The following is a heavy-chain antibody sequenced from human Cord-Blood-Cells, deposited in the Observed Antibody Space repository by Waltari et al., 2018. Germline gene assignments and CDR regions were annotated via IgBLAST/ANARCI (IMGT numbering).Heavy chain of an antibody. Sequence: QVQLQQWGAGLLKPSETLSLTCAVYGGSFSGYYWSWIRQPPGKGLEWIGEINHSGSTNYNPSRKSRVTISGDTSKNQFSLKLSSVTAADTAVYYCARTGSSSSDYWGQGTLVTVSS. CDR1: GGSFSGYY. V-gene: IGHV4-34*01. CDR2: INHSGST. J-gene: IGHJ4*02. CDR3: ARTGSSSSDY. D-gene: IGHD6-6*01.